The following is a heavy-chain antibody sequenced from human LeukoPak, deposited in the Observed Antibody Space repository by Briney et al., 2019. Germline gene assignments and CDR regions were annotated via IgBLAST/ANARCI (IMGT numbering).Heavy chain of an antibody. D-gene: IGHD2-15*01. J-gene: IGHJ6*03. CDR1: GGSISSHY. Sequence: PSETLSLTCTVSGGSISSHYWTWIWQSPVKGLEWIGDISNSGSTSYNPSLKSRVTISIDTSKNQFSLKLSSVTAADTAVYYCGRDALVGYFSYYYMDVRGKGTTVTVSS. V-gene: IGHV4-59*11. CDR3: GRDALVGYFSYYYMDV. CDR2: ISNSGST.